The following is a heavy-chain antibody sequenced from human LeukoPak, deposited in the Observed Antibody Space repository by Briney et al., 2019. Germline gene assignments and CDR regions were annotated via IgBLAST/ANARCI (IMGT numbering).Heavy chain of an antibody. Sequence: PSETLSLTCTVSGGSITSYYWTWLRQPPGKGLEWIGYIYYSGSTTYNPSLQSRVTISIDTSNNQFSLKLNSVTAADTAVYYCARMGAAAGTDYWGQGTLVTVSS. J-gene: IGHJ4*02. CDR3: ARMGAAAGTDY. CDR1: GGSITSYY. V-gene: IGHV4-59*01. CDR2: IYYSGST. D-gene: IGHD6-13*01.